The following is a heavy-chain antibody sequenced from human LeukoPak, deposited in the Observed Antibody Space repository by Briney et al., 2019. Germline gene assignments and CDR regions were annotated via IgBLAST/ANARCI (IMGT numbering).Heavy chain of an antibody. CDR2: IYFSGST. CDR3: ARIVGVTDYFDY. J-gene: IGHJ4*02. Sequence: SETLSLTCTVSGDSTSSSDYYWGWIRQPPGKGLEWIGSIYFSGSTFYNPSLKSRVTISNDTSKNQFPLKLSSVTAADTAVYYCARIVGVTDYFDYWGQGTLVTVSS. CDR1: GDSTSSSDYY. V-gene: IGHV4-39*01. D-gene: IGHD1-26*01.